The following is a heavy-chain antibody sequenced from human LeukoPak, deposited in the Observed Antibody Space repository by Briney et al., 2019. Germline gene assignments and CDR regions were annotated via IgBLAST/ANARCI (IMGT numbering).Heavy chain of an antibody. D-gene: IGHD1-20*01. CDR2: MSYDGSTK. Sequence: GGSLRLSCGISGFTLSSNAMNWVRQSPGKGLEWVALMSYDGSTKYYADSVKGRFTISRDKTKNTLDLQMNSLRGEDTAVYYCARGEMAITGGVFDIWGQGTMVTVS. V-gene: IGHV3-30*04. J-gene: IGHJ3*02. CDR3: ARGEMAITGGVFDI. CDR1: GFTLSSNA.